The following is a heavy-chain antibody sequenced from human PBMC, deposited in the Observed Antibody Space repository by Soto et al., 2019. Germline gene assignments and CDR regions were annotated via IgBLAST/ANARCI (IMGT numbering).Heavy chain of an antibody. CDR2: IIPIPGTA. CDR3: ARSQGSSTSLEIYYYYYYGMDV. V-gene: IGHV1-69*01. Sequence: QVQLGQSGAEVKKPGSSVKVSCKASGGTFGSYAISWVRQAPGQGLEWMGGIIPIPGTANYAQKFQGRVTIAADESASTAYMEVSSLRSEATAVYYCARSQGSSTSLEIYYYYYYGMDVWGQGTTVTVSS. J-gene: IGHJ6*02. CDR1: GGTFGSYA. D-gene: IGHD2-2*01.